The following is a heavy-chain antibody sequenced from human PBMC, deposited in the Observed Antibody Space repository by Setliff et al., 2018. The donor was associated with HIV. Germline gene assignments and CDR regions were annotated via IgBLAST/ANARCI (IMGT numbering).Heavy chain of an antibody. Sequence: PGGSLRLSCAASGFTFSSYAMTWVRQAPGKGPGWVSSISKNSFSIYYTDSVKGRFTVSRDNSRDTLYLQMNSLRAEDTAVYYCATGRLRATSPFDNWGQGTLVTVSS. J-gene: IGHJ4*02. V-gene: IGHV3-23*01. CDR2: ISKNSFSI. CDR3: ATGRLRATSPFDN. CDR1: GFTFSSYA. D-gene: IGHD1-26*01.